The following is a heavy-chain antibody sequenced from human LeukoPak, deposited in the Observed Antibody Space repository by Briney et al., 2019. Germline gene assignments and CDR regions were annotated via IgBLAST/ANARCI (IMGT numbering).Heavy chain of an antibody. CDR3: AKDDLPMTTATVGAFDI. D-gene: IGHD4-17*01. Sequence: GGSLRLSCAASGFTFSSYWMHWVRQAPGKGLVWVSRINSDGSSTSYADSVKGRFTISRDNAKNTLYLQMNSLRAEDTALYYCAKDDLPMTTATVGAFDIWGQGTMVTVSS. J-gene: IGHJ3*02. V-gene: IGHV3-74*01. CDR1: GFTFSSYW. CDR2: INSDGSST.